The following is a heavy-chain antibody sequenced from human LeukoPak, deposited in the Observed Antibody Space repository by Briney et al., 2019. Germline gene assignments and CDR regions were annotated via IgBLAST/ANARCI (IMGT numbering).Heavy chain of an antibody. CDR3: ARADEYYDFWSGYYGYYYYMDV. CDR1: GDSVSSNSAA. CDR2: TYYRSKWYN. V-gene: IGHV6-1*01. Sequence: HSQTLSLTCALSGDSVSSNSAAWNWIRQSPSRGLEWLGRTYYRSKWYNDYAVSVKSRITINPDTSKNQFSLQLNSVTPEDTAVYYCARADEYYDFWSGYYGYYYYMDVWGKGTTVTVSS. D-gene: IGHD3-3*01. J-gene: IGHJ6*03.